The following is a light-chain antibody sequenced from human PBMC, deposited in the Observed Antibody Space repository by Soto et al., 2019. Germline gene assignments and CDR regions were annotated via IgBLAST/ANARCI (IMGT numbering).Light chain of an antibody. CDR1: QSVSSSY. CDR2: GAS. CDR3: QQYGSSPWT. V-gene: IGKV3-20*01. J-gene: IGKJ1*01. Sequence: ENVLTQSPGTLSLSPGERATLSCRASQSVSSSYLAWYQQKPGQAPRLLIHGASTRATGIPDRFSGSGSGTDFTLTISRLEPEDFAVYYCQQYGSSPWTFGQGTKVDI.